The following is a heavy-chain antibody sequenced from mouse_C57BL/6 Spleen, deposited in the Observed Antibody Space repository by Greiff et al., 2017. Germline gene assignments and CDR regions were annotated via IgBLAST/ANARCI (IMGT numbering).Heavy chain of an antibody. Sequence: DVMLVESGGGLVKPGGSLKLSCAASGFTFSSYAMSWVRQTPEKRLEWVATISDGGSYTYYPDNVKGRFTISRDNAKNNLYLQMSHLKSEDTAMYYCARDDGNSPYAMDYWGQGTSVTVSS. V-gene: IGHV5-4*01. D-gene: IGHD2-1*01. CDR1: GFTFSSYA. J-gene: IGHJ4*01. CDR2: ISDGGSYT. CDR3: ARDDGNSPYAMDY.